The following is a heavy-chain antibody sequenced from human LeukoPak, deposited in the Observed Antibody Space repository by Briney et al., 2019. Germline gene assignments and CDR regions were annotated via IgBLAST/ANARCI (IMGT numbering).Heavy chain of an antibody. CDR3: VKGARVTMIVVVITPRYYGMDV. Sequence: PGGSLRLSCAASGFTFSSYAMHWVRQAPGKGLEWVAVISYDGSNKYYADSVKGRFTISRDNSKNTLYLQMSSLRAEDTAVYYCVKGARVTMIVVVITPRYYGMDVWGQGTTVTVSS. V-gene: IGHV3-30*14. CDR2: ISYDGSNK. J-gene: IGHJ6*02. CDR1: GFTFSSYA. D-gene: IGHD3-22*01.